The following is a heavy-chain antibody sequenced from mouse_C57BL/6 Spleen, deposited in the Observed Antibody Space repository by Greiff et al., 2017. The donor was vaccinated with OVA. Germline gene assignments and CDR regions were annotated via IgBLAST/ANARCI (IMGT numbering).Heavy chain of an antibody. V-gene: IGHV2-2*01. CDR1: GFSLTSYG. CDR2: IWSGGST. J-gene: IGHJ4*01. Sequence: VQLVESGPGLVQPSQSLSITCTVSGFSLTSYGVHWVRQSPGKGLEWLGVIWSGGSTDSNAAFISRLSISKDNSKSQVFFKMNSLQADDTAIYYCARIDDRGDYAMDYWGQGTSVTVSS. CDR3: ARIDDRGDYAMDY. D-gene: IGHD2-12*01.